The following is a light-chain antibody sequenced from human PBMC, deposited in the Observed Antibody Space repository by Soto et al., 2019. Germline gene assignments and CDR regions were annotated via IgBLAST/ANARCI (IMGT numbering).Light chain of an antibody. V-gene: IGLV2-8*01. CDR3: SSYAGSNNLV. CDR2: EVS. Sequence: QSVLTQPPSASGSPGQSVTISCTGTSSDVGGYNYVSWYQQHPGKAPKLMIYEVSKRPSGVPDRFSGSKSGNTASQTVSGLQDEDEADYYCSSYAGSNNLVFGGGTKLTVL. J-gene: IGLJ2*01. CDR1: SSDVGGYNY.